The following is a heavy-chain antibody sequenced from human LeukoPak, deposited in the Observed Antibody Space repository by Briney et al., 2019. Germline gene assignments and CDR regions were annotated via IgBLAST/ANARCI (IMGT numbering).Heavy chain of an antibody. CDR2: INHDGGEV. D-gene: IGHD3-22*01. J-gene: IGHJ4*01. CDR1: GFTFRTYW. Sequence: RGSLRLSCVASGFTFRTYWMNWFRRAPGKGLEWVGNINHDGGEVNYVDSVKGRFTISRDNAKDSLYLQMNSLRAEDTAMYYCATDRKSYDWSDYRFHYWGQGALVTVSS. CDR3: ATDRKSYDWSDYRFHY. V-gene: IGHV3-7*01.